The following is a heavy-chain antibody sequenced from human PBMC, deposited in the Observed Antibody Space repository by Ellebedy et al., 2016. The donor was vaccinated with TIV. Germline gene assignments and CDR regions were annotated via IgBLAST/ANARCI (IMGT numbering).Heavy chain of an antibody. CDR1: GGTFSSYA. D-gene: IGHD3-10*01. J-gene: IGHJ4*02. CDR3: ARGSQWFGELAPAN. V-gene: IGHV1-69*06. Sequence: SVKVSXXASGGTFSSYAISWVRQAPGQGLEWMGGIIPIFGTANYAQKFQGRVTITADKSTSTAYMELSSLRSEDTAVYYCARGSQWFGELAPANWGQGTLVTVSS. CDR2: IIPIFGTA.